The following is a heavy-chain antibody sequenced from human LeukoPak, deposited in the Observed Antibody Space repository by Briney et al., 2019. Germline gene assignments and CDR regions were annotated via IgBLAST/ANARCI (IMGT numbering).Heavy chain of an antibody. J-gene: IGHJ5*02. CDR1: GGSISSSSYY. CDR2: IYYSGST. Sequence: PSETLSLTCTVSGGSISSSSYYWGWIRQPPGKGLEWIGSIYYSGSTYYNPSLKSRVTISVDTSKNQFSLKLSSVTAADTAVYYCARDLGYCSGGSCYDWFDPWGQGTLVTVSS. V-gene: IGHV4-39*07. CDR3: ARDLGYCSGGSCYDWFDP. D-gene: IGHD2-15*01.